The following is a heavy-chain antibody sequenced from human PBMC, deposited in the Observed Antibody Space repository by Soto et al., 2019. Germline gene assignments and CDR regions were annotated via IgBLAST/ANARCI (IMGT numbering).Heavy chain of an antibody. CDR1: GDSVSSNTVT. V-gene: IGHV6-1*01. CDR2: TYYRSNWEG. Sequence: PSQTLSLTCAISGDSVSSNTVTWNWIRQSPSRGLEWLGRTYYRSNWEGDYAVSVQSRITINPDTSKNQFSLQLNSVTPEDTAVYYCVRLIGNSWLDYWGQGTLVTVSS. D-gene: IGHD6-13*01. J-gene: IGHJ4*02. CDR3: VRLIGNSWLDY.